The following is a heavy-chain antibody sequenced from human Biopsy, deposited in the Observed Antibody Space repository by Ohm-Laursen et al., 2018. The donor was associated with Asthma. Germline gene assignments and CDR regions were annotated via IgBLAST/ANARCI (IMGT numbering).Heavy chain of an antibody. D-gene: IGHD3-22*01. Sequence: SLRLSCAASGFAFNNSSMTWVRQAPGKGLEWVSSISASGVRTFYADSVKGRFTVSRDSSRNTLYLQLSTWRVEDTAVYFCAKITTDRQKANNWFDPWGQGTLVTVSS. CDR1: GFAFNNSS. J-gene: IGHJ5*02. V-gene: IGHV3-23*01. CDR3: AKITTDRQKANNWFDP. CDR2: ISASGVRT.